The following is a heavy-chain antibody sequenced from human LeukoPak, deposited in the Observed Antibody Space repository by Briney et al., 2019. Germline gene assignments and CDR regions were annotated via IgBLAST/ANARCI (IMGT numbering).Heavy chain of an antibody. D-gene: IGHD5-12*01. J-gene: IGHJ4*02. CDR1: GFTFSSYA. Sequence: PGGSLRLSCAASGFTFSSYAMSWVRQAPGKGLEWVSAISGSGGSTYYADSVKGRFTISRDNAKNSLYLEMTSLRVEDTAVYYCARSGGYGWDYWGQGALVTVSS. CDR3: ARSGGYGWDY. CDR2: ISGSGGST. V-gene: IGHV3-23*01.